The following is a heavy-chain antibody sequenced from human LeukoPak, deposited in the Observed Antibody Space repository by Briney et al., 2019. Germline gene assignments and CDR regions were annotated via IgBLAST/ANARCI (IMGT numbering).Heavy chain of an antibody. J-gene: IGHJ4*02. CDR3: ARVATTTNPPQRPFDY. CDR1: GYSISSGYC. CDR2: IYHSGST. Sequence: PSETLSLTCAVSGYSISSGYCWGWIRQPPGQGLEWIGSIYHSGSTYYNPSLKSRVTISVDTSKNQFSLKLSSVTAADTALYYCARVATTTNPPQRPFDYWGQGTLVTVPS. D-gene: IGHD5-12*01. V-gene: IGHV4-38-2*01.